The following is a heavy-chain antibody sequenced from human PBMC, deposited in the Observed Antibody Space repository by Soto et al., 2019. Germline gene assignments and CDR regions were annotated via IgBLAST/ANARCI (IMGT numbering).Heavy chain of an antibody. CDR2: IYPGDSDT. D-gene: IGHD5-18*01. J-gene: IGHJ4*02. V-gene: IGHV5-51*01. CDR3: ARQDYNYAYFDF. Sequence: PGESLKISCKGSGYSFTNYWIGWVRQMPGKGLEWMGIIYPGDSDTRYSPSFQGQVIISVDQSISTACLQRSSLQASDTAMYYCARQDYNYAYFDFWGQGTLVTVSS. CDR1: GYSFTNYW.